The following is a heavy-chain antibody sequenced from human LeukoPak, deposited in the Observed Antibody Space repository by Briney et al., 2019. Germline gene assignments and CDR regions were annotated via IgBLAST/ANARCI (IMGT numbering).Heavy chain of an antibody. D-gene: IGHD6-19*01. V-gene: IGHV4-34*01. CDR3: ARGYSSGWYIVDYYYGMDV. CDR2: INHSGST. CDR1: GGSFSGYY. J-gene: IGHJ6*02. Sequence: SETLSLTCAVYGGSFSGYYWGWIRQPPGKGLEWIGEINHSGSTNYNPSLKSRVTISVDTSKNQFSLKLSSVTAADTAVYYCARGYSSGWYIVDYYYGMDVWGQGTTVTVPS.